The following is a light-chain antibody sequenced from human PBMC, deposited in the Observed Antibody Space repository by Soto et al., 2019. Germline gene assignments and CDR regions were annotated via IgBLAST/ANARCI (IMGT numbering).Light chain of an antibody. CDR2: AAS. J-gene: IGKJ1*01. Sequence: DIQMTQSPSSLSASIGDRVTITCRASENINSYLNWYQQRPGKAPQLLIYAASSLQSGVPSRFSGSGSGNDFTLTISSLQPEDFATYYCQQSSKTPRTFGQGTKVEIK. CDR1: ENINSY. CDR3: QQSSKTPRT. V-gene: IGKV1-39*01.